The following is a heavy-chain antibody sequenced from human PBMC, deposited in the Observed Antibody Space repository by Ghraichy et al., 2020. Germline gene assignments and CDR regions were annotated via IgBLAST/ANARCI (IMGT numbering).Heavy chain of an antibody. D-gene: IGHD3-10*01. CDR3: ARDACITCLLDS. Sequence: GGSLRLSCEASGFTFRDYNMNWVRQAPGKGLEWVASIISGDYFYYADSVMGRFTISRDNAKNSLNLQMNSLRVEDTAVYYCARDACITCLLDSWGQGILVTGSS. V-gene: IGHV3-69-1*01. CDR1: GFTFRDYN. CDR2: IISGDYF. J-gene: IGHJ4*02.